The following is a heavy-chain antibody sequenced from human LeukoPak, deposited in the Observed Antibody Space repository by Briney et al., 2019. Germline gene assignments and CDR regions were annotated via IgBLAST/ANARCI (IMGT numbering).Heavy chain of an antibody. D-gene: IGHD3-22*01. CDR1: GGSFSGYY. CDR3: ARGDYYDSSPAN. CDR2: IYYSGST. J-gene: IGHJ4*02. Sequence: SETLSLTCAVYGGSFSGYYWSWIRQPPGKGLEWIGYIYYSGSTNYNPSLKSRVTISVDTSKNQFSLKLSSVTAADTAVYYCARGDYYDSSPANWGQGTLVTVSS. V-gene: IGHV4-59*01.